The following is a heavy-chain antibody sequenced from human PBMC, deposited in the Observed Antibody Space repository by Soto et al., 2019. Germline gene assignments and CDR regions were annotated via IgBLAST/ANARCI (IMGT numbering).Heavy chain of an antibody. CDR1: GGNFGDFC. D-gene: IGHD2-15*01. Sequence: LCVTWSVVGGNFGDFCCSGIMKKAGKGLEWIGRIYPGGSTHYNPSLKSRLTMSVDTSKNQFSLRLTSVTAADTAVYYCARASVGPPGGGSWIMPFDFWVKGTRVTVSS. J-gene: IGHJ4*02. CDR2: IYPGGST. V-gene: IGHV4-4*07. CDR3: ARASVGPPGGGSWIMPFDF.